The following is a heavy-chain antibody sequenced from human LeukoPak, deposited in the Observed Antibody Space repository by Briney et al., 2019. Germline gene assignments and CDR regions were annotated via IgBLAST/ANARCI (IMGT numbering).Heavy chain of an antibody. CDR2: ITTGGPNT. Sequence: GGSLRLSCTASGFTFSSYTMSWVRQAPGKGLKWVSTITTGGPNTYYADSVKGRFTVSRDDSKNTLYLQMNSLRDEDTAVYYCAKDGGLWVSAHWGDSWGRGTLVTVFS. CDR1: GFTFSSYT. J-gene: IGHJ4*02. V-gene: IGHV3-23*01. D-gene: IGHD7-27*01. CDR3: AKDGGLWVSAHWGDS.